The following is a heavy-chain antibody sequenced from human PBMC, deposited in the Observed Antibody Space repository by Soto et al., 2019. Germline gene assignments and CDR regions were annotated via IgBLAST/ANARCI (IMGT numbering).Heavy chain of an antibody. Sequence: PSETLSLTCTVSGGSISSGDYYWSWIRQPPGKGLEWIGYIYYSGSTYYNPSLKSRVTISVDTSKNQFSLKLSSVTAADTAVYYCARDFRGRVGGGYYYYYGMDGWAQRTTVTVSS. D-gene: IGHD3-16*01. CDR3: ARDFRGRVGGGYYYYYGMDG. CDR2: IYYSGST. CDR1: GGSISSGDYY. V-gene: IGHV4-30-4*01. J-gene: IGHJ6*02.